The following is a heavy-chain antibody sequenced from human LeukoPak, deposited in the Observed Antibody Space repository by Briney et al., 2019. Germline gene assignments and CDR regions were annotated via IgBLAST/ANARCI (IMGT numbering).Heavy chain of an antibody. D-gene: IGHD3-22*01. CDR3: ARDAPYYYDSSGYRLSYFDY. CDR2: ISGSGGST. V-gene: IGHV3-23*01. CDR1: GFTFSSYA. J-gene: IGHJ4*02. Sequence: PGGSLRLSCAASGFTFSSYAMSWVRQAPGKGLEWVSAISGSGGSTYYADSVKGRFTISRDNSKNTLFLQMNSLRAEDTAVYYCARDAPYYYDSSGYRLSYFDYWGQGTLVTVSS.